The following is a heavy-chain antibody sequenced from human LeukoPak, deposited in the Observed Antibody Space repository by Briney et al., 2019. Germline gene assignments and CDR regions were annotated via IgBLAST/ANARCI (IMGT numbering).Heavy chain of an antibody. CDR2: ISSGGSTI. CDR3: SMGGYSYGFRGGRFDY. CDR1: GFTFTSYE. V-gene: IGHV3-48*03. J-gene: IGHJ4*02. D-gene: IGHD5-18*01. Sequence: GGSLRLSCAASGFTFTSYEMNWVRQAPGKGLEWVSYISSGGSTIYYADSVKGRFTISRDNAKNSLYLQMNSLRAEDTAVYYCSMGGYSYGFRGGRFDYWGQGTLVTVSS.